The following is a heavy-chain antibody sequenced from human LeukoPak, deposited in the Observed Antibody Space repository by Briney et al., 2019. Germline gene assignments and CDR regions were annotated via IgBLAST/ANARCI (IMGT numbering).Heavy chain of an antibody. V-gene: IGHV1-18*01. CDR3: ARIKVSSYYDILTGHTPHYYYMDV. D-gene: IGHD3-9*01. J-gene: IGHJ6*03. Sequence: ASVKVSCKTSGYIFTNYGISWVRQAPGQGLEWMGWISAYNGNTNYAQKFQGRVTMTTDTSASTAYMELRSLRSDDTAVYYCARIKVSSYYDILTGHTPHYYYMDVWGKGTTVTVSS. CDR1: GYIFTNYG. CDR2: ISAYNGNT.